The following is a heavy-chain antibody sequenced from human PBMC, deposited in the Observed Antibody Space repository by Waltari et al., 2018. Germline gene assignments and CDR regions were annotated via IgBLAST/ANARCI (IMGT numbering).Heavy chain of an antibody. CDR2: INHSGST. J-gene: IGHJ4*02. V-gene: IGHV4-34*01. Sequence: QVQLQQWGAGLLKPSETLSLTCAVYGGSFSGYYWSWIRQPPGKGLEWIGDINHSGSTNYNPALKRRVTISVDTSKNQFSLKLSSVTAADTAVYYCARRYSSGWSLRNLFDYWGQGTLVTVSS. D-gene: IGHD6-19*01. CDR3: ARRYSSGWSLRNLFDY. CDR1: GGSFSGYY.